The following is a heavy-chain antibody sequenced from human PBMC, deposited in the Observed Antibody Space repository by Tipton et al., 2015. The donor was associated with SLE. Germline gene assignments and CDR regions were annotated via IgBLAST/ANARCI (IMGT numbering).Heavy chain of an antibody. CDR1: GFTVSSNY. Sequence: SLRLSCVASGFTVSSNYMSWVRQAPGKGLEWVSVIYSGGSTYYADSVKGRFTISRDNSKKTLYLHMNSLRVEDTAMYYCAREPHCSGGRCIDYWGQGSLVTVSS. CDR2: IYSGGST. D-gene: IGHD2-15*01. J-gene: IGHJ4*02. CDR3: AREPHCSGGRCIDY. V-gene: IGHV3-66*02.